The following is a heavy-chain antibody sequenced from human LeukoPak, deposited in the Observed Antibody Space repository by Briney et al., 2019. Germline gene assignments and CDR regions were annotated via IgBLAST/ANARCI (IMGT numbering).Heavy chain of an antibody. V-gene: IGHV4-39*01. Sequence: PSETLSLTCTVSGGSISSSSYYWGWIRQPPGKGLEWIGIIYNSGSTYYNPSLKSRLTISVDTSKNQFSLKLSSVTATDTAAYYCARRGYCSSTSCYEYWFDPWGQGTLVTVSS. CDR2: IYNSGST. CDR3: ARRGYCSSTSCYEYWFDP. CDR1: GGSISSSSYY. J-gene: IGHJ5*02. D-gene: IGHD2-2*01.